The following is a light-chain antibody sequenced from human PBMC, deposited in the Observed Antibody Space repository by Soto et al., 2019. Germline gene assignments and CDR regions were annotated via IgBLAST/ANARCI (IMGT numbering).Light chain of an antibody. V-gene: IGKV1-5*03. CDR2: KTS. CDR3: QHPWT. CDR1: QSISSW. J-gene: IGKJ1*01. Sequence: DIQMTQSPSTLSASVGDRVTITCRASQSISSWLAWYQQKPGKAPQLLIYKTSSLESGIPSSFSGSGSGTEFTLTIRSLQPDDFATYYCQHPWTFGQGTKVEIK.